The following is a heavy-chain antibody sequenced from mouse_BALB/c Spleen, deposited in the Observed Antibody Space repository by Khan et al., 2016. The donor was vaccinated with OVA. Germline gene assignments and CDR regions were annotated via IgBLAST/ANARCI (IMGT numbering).Heavy chain of an antibody. V-gene: IGHV5-9-3*01. CDR1: GFTFSSFA. Sequence: EVELVESGGGLVKPGGSLKLSCSASGFTFSSFAMSWVRQTPENRLEWVATISTGGYYTFYPDSVKGRFTISRDNARNALYLQMSILRSEDAVMYYCAGSLVDYYGMDYWGQVTSVAVSS. J-gene: IGHJ4*01. CDR3: AGSLVDYYGMDY. D-gene: IGHD2-2*01. CDR2: ISTGGYYT.